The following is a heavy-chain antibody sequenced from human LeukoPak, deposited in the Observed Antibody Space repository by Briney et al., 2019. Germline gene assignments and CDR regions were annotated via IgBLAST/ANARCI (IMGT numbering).Heavy chain of an antibody. V-gene: IGHV3-64*01. CDR2: ISTNGGST. D-gene: IGHD3-22*01. CDR3: ARGGYYDSSSSFDY. Sequence: GGSLRLSCAASGFTFSNYAMYWVRQAPGRGLEYVSAISTNGGSTDYANSVKGRFTISRDNSDNRVFLQMGTLRAEDMAVYYCARGGYYDSSSSFDYWGQGILVTASS. CDR1: GFTFSNYA. J-gene: IGHJ4*02.